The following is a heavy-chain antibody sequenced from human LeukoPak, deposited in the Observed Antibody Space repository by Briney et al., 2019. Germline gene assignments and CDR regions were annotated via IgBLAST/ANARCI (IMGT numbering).Heavy chain of an antibody. D-gene: IGHD6-19*01. CDR2: ISGSGVRA. V-gene: IGHV3-23*01. J-gene: IGHJ4*02. CDR1: GFNFRGYA. Sequence: GGSLGLSCAASGFNFRGYAMSWVRQAPGKGLEWVSAISGSGVRAHYTESVRGRFTISRDNSKNTLYLQMNSLRAEDTAVYYCAKGEAVAGTKGRSDGYWGQGTLVTVSS. CDR3: AKGEAVAGTKGRSDGY.